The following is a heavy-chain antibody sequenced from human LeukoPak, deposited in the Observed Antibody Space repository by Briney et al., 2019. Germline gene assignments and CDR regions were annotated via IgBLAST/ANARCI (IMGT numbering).Heavy chain of an antibody. V-gene: IGHV4-59*07. CDR2: IYYSGTT. CDR3: ARGVYIAAAQYGY. Sequence: SDTLSLTCTVSGGSISSYYWNWIRQPPGKGLEWIGYIYYSGTTNYNPSLKSRVTISVDTSKNQFSLKLSSVTAADTAVYYCARGVYIAAAQYGYWGQGTLVTVSS. D-gene: IGHD6-13*01. J-gene: IGHJ4*02. CDR1: GGSISSYY.